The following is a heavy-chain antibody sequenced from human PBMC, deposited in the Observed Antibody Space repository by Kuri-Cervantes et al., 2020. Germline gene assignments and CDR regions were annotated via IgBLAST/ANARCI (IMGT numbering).Heavy chain of an antibody. V-gene: IGHV4-59*12. D-gene: IGHD2-2*01. CDR1: GGSISSYY. J-gene: IGHJ3*02. CDR2: IYYSGST. Sequence: GSLRLSCTVSGGSISSYYWSWIRQPPGKGLEWIGYIYYSGSTNYNPSLKSRVTISVGTSKNQFSLKLSSVTAADTAVYYCARGLVVVPAARKVGAFDIWGQGTMVTVSS. CDR3: ARGLVVVPAARKVGAFDI.